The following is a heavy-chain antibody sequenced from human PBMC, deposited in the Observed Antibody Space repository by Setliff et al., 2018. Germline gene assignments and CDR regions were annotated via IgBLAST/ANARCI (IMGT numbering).Heavy chain of an antibody. CDR2: IHASGST. J-gene: IGHJ4*02. V-gene: IGHV4-61*02. CDR1: GGSISSGDHY. Sequence: SETLSLTCTVSGGSISSGDHYWSWIRQPAGKGLEWIGRIHASGSTNYNPSLKSRVTISVDTSKNQFSLKLTSVTAADTAVYYCARGNSSDLPDYWGQGTLVTVSS. D-gene: IGHD6-19*01. CDR3: ARGNSSDLPDY.